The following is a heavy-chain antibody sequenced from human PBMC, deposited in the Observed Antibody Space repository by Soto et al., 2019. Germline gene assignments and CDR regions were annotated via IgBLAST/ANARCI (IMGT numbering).Heavy chain of an antibody. CDR3: TRGPLGDRNWGSYWFDP. V-gene: IGHV3-49*03. CDR2: IRYKGIGGTT. D-gene: IGHD3-16*01. CDR1: GFTFADYG. Sequence: EVQLVESGGELVQPGWSLRLSCTASGFTFADYGLSWFRQTPGKGLEWVGFIRYKGIGGTTEYAASVKGRFTISSDDSRSIAYLQMNSLKTEDTAVYYCTRGPLGDRNWGSYWFDPWGQGILVTVSS. J-gene: IGHJ5*02.